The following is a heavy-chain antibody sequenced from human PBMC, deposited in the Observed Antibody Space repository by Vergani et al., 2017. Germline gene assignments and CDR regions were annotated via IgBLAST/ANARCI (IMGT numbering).Heavy chain of an antibody. CDR2: INHSGST. Sequence: QVQLQQWGAGLLKPSETLSLTCAVYGGSFSGYYWSWIRQPPGKGLEWIGEINHSGSTNYNPSLKSRVTISVDTSKNQFSLKLSSVTAADTAVYYCARRAWWELRKAFDPWGQGTLVTVSS. CDR1: GGSFSGYY. V-gene: IGHV4-34*01. J-gene: IGHJ5*02. CDR3: ARRAWWELRKAFDP. D-gene: IGHD1-26*01.